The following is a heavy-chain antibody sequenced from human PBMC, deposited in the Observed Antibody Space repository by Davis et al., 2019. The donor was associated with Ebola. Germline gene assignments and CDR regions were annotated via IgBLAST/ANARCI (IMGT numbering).Heavy chain of an antibody. CDR3: AKDREYDFWSGYRDYGMDV. CDR2: MRLLESEI. CDR1: GFIFSTYG. Sequence: GESLKISCATTGFIFSTYGMHWVRQAPGKGLEWVAFMRLLESEIYYVDSVKGRFTISRDNSKKILYLQMNSLRAEDTAVYYCAKDREYDFWSGYRDYGMDVWGHGTTVTVSS. J-gene: IGHJ6*02. D-gene: IGHD3-3*01. V-gene: IGHV3-30*02.